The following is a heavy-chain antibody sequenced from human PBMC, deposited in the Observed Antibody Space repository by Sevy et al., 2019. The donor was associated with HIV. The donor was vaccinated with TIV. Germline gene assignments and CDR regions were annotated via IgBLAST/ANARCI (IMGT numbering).Heavy chain of an antibody. J-gene: IGHJ4*02. V-gene: IGHV3-23*01. CDR1: GFTFSSYE. CDR3: AKDLIAVAGTRLFDY. D-gene: IGHD6-19*01. CDR2: ISGSGGST. Sequence: GGSLRLSCAASGFTFSSYEMNWVRQAPGKGLEWVSAISGSGGSTYYADSVKGRFTISRDNSKNTLYLQMNSLRAEDTAVYYCAKDLIAVAGTRLFDYWGQGTLVTVSS.